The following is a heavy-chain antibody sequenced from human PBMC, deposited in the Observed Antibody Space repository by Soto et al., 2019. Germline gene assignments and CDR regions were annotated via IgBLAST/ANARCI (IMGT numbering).Heavy chain of an antibody. D-gene: IGHD3-3*02. CDR3: AITSGIYREKPFYY. CDR2: FDPEDGET. Sequence: ASVKVSCKVSGYTLTELSMHWVRQAPGKGLEWMGGFDPEDGETIYAQKFQGRVTMTEDTSTDTAYMELSSLRSEDTAVYYCAITSGIYREKPFYYWGQGTLDTGSS. CDR1: GYTLTELS. V-gene: IGHV1-24*01. J-gene: IGHJ4*02.